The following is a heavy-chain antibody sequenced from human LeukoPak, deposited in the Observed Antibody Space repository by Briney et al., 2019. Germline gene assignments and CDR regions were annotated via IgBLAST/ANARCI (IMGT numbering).Heavy chain of an antibody. J-gene: IGHJ4*02. CDR3: ARGPTLRDGYNSLLY. CDR1: GFTFSTYW. CDR2: IKQDGSEK. V-gene: IGHV3-7*01. D-gene: IGHD5-24*01. Sequence: PGGSLRLSCAASGFTFSTYWMTWVRQAPGKGLEWVANIKQDGSEKYYVESVKGRFTISRDNAKNSLYMQMHSLRAEDTAVYYCARGPTLRDGYNSLLYWGRGTLVTVSS.